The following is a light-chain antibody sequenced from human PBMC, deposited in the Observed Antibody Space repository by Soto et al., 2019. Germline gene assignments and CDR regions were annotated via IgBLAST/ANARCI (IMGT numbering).Light chain of an antibody. CDR1: QSVSRN. J-gene: IGKJ4*01. CDR2: GAS. Sequence: EIVLTQSPATLSLSPGERATLSCRASQSVSRNLAWYQQKPGQAPRLLIYGASNRATGIPARFGGSGSGTDFTLTISSLEPEDFAGYYCQQRYNWPLTFGGGTKVEI. V-gene: IGKV3-11*01. CDR3: QQRYNWPLT.